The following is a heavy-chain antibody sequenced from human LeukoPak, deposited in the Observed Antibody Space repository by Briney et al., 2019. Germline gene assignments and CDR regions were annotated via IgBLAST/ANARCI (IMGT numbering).Heavy chain of an antibody. J-gene: IGHJ4*02. CDR1: GFTFSSYA. D-gene: IGHD5-12*01. CDR3: ARESSGYGNTDY. CDR2: ISGSGGST. Sequence: GGSLRLSCAASGFTFSSYAMSWVRQAPGKGLEWVSAISGSGGSTYYADSVEGRFTISRDNSKNTLYLQMNSLRAEDTAVYYCARESSGYGNTDYWGQGTLVTVSS. V-gene: IGHV3-23*01.